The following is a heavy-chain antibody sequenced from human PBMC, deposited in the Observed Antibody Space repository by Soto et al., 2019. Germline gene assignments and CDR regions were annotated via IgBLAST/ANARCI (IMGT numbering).Heavy chain of an antibody. CDR1: GGSISSSNW. CDR2: IYHSGST. J-gene: IGHJ2*01. CDR3: ARYYVWGSYRYWYFDL. D-gene: IGHD3-16*02. V-gene: IGHV4-4*02. Sequence: SETLSLTCAVSGGSISSSNWWSWVRQPPGKGLEWIGEIYHSGSTNYNPSLKSRVTISVDKSKNQFSLTLSSVTAADTAVYYCARYYVWGSYRYWYFDLWGRGTLVTVSS.